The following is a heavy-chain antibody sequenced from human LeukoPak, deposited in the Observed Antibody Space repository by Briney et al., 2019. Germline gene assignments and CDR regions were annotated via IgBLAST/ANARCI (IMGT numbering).Heavy chain of an antibody. J-gene: IGHJ4*02. CDR3: ARGPAPDGYNLIDY. D-gene: IGHD5-24*01. CDR1: GYTFTSYD. CDR2: MNPNSGNT. V-gene: IGHV1-8*01. Sequence: GASVKVSCKASGYTFTSYDINWVRQATGQGLEWMGWMNPNSGNTGYAQKFQGRVTMTRNTSISTVYVELSSLTSEDTAVYYCARGPAPDGYNLIDYWGQGTLVTVSS.